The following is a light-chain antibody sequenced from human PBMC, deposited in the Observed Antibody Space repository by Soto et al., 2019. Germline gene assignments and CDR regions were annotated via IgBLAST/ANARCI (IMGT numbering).Light chain of an antibody. Sequence: DIQMTQSPSTLSGSVGDRVTITCRASQTISSYLNWYQQKPGKAPKLLIYAASSLQSGVPSRFSGSGSGTDFTLTISSLQPEDFATYYCQQSYSTPPRFTFGPGTKVDIK. V-gene: IGKV1-39*01. CDR1: QTISSY. CDR2: AAS. CDR3: QQSYSTPPRFT. J-gene: IGKJ3*01.